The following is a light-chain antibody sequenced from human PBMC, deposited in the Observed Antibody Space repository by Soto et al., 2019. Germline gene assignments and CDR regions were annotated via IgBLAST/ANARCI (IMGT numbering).Light chain of an antibody. CDR3: QQYGRSPYT. V-gene: IGKV3-20*01. CDR1: QTFTNNY. CDR2: GAS. Sequence: EIVLTQSPGTLSLSPGERAILSCRASQTFTNNYLAWYQQKPGQAPRLLIYGASSRATGIPDRFSGSGSGTDFTLIISGLEPEDSAMYYCQQYGRSPYTFGQGTKLEIK. J-gene: IGKJ2*01.